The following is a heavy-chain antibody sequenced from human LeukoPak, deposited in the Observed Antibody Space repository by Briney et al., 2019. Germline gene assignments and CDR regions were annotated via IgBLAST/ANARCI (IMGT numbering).Heavy chain of an antibody. V-gene: IGHV3-23*01. J-gene: IGHJ3*02. CDR1: GFTFSSYA. CDR3: ARKWNGGFDI. CDR2: ISGSGGGT. Sequence: GGSLRLSCAASGFTFSSYAMNWVRQAPGKGLEWVSAISGSGGGTYYADSVKGRFTISRDNSKNTLYLQMNSLRAEDTAVYYCARKWNGGFDIWSQGTMVTVSS. D-gene: IGHD1-1*01.